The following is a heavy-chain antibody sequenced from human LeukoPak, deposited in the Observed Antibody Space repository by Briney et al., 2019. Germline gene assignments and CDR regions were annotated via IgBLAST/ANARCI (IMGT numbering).Heavy chain of an antibody. Sequence: PGGSLRLSCAASGFTFSSYSMNWVRQAPGKGLEWVSSISSSSSYIYYADSVKGRFTISRDNAKNSLYLQMNSLRAEDTAVYYCARCSAAMVTGWFDPWGQGTLVTVSS. CDR3: ARCSAAMVTGWFDP. V-gene: IGHV3-21*01. J-gene: IGHJ5*02. D-gene: IGHD5-18*01. CDR2: ISSSSSYI. CDR1: GFTFSSYS.